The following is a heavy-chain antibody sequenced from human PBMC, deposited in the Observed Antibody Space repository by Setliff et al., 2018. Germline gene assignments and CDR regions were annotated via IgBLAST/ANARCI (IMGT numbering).Heavy chain of an antibody. J-gene: IGHJ4*02. CDR2: IIHSGST. CDR3: ARESRYYYDNLGTLDY. CDR1: GYSISSGHY. V-gene: IGHV4-38-2*02. D-gene: IGHD3-22*01. Sequence: SETLSLTCTVSGYSISSGHYWGWIRQPPGKGLEWIGEIIHSGSTNYNPSLKSRVTISMDTSKNQFSLKVSSVTAADTAVYYCARESRYYYDNLGTLDYWGQGTLVTVSS.